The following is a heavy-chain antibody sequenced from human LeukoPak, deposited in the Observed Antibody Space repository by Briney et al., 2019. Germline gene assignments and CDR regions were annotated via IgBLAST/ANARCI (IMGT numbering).Heavy chain of an antibody. CDR3: ARGLVVVAATRYYYYGMDV. CDR2: INHSGST. V-gene: IGHV4-34*01. CDR1: GGSFSGYY. D-gene: IGHD2-15*01. J-gene: IGHJ6*02. Sequence: SVTLSLTCAVYGGSFSGYYWSWIRQPPGKGLEWIGEINHSGSTNYNPSLKSRVTISVDTSKNQFSLKLSSVTAADTAVYYCARGLVVVAATRYYYYGMDVWGQGTTVTVSS.